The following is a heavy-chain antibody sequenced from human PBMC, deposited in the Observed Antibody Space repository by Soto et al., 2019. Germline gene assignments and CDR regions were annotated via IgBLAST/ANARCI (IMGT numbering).Heavy chain of an antibody. V-gene: IGHV5-10-1*01. Sequence: PGESLKISCKGSGYSFTSYWITWVRQMPGKGLEWMGRIDPSDAYTNYSPSFQGHVTISADKSISTAYLQWSSLKASDTAMYYCARRRAVAGEFDFWGQGALVTVSS. CDR1: GYSFTSYW. CDR3: ARRRAVAGEFDF. J-gene: IGHJ4*02. CDR2: IDPSDAYT. D-gene: IGHD6-19*01.